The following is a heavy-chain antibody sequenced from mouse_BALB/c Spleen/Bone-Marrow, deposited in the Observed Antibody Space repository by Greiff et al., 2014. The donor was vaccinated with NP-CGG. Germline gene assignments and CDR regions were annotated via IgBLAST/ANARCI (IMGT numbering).Heavy chain of an antibody. Sequence: LVESGAELVRPGTSVKVSCKASGYAFTNYLIEWVKQRPGQGLEWIGVINPGSGGTNYNEKFKGKATLTADKSSSTAYMQLSGLTSDDSAVYFCARRDYSFAYWGQGTLVTVSA. CDR3: ARRDYSFAY. CDR1: GYAFTNYL. D-gene: IGHD2-13*01. J-gene: IGHJ3*01. CDR2: INPGSGGT. V-gene: IGHV1-54*03.